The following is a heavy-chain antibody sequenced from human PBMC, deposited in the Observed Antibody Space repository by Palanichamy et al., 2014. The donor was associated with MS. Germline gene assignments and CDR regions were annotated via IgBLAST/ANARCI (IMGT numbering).Heavy chain of an antibody. CDR2: IYYSGSS. D-gene: IGHD2-2*02. V-gene: IGHV4-39*01. Sequence: QLQLQESGPGLVKPSETLSLTCTVSGGSISSRSYYWGWIRQPPGKGLEWIGSIYYSGSSYYNPSLKSRVTISVDTSKNQFSLKLSSVTAADTAVYYCAGPDGGPSHYISANWFDPWGQGTLVTVSS. CDR1: GGSISSRSYY. J-gene: IGHJ5*02. CDR3: AGPDGGPSHYISANWFDP.